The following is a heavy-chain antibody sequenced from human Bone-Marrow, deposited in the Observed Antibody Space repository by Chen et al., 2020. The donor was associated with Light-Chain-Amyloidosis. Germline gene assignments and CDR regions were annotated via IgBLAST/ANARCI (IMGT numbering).Heavy chain of an antibody. V-gene: IGHV4-39*01. CDR2: VYYSWST. CDR3: ARSGYTYGYVNY. D-gene: IGHD5-18*01. CDR1: GGSISSSTYY. Sequence: QLQLQESGPGLVKPSETLCLTCTVSGGSISSSTYYWGWIRQPPGQGLAWIGTVYYSWSTYYNPSLKSRVTVSVGTSKNQFSLKLSSVTAADTAVYYCARSGYTYGYVNYWGQGTLVTVSS. J-gene: IGHJ4*02.